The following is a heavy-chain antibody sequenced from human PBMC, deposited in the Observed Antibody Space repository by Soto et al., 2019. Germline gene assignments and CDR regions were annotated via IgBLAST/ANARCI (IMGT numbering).Heavy chain of an antibody. CDR3: AKETDYDFWSGYFDY. D-gene: IGHD3-3*01. J-gene: IGHJ4*02. Sequence: GGSLRLSCTASGFTFSSYAMSWVRQAPGKGLEWVSAISGSGGSTYYADSVKGRFTISRDNSKNTLYLQMNSLRAEDTAVYYCAKETDYDFWSGYFDYWGQGTLVTVSS. CDR2: ISGSGGST. V-gene: IGHV3-23*01. CDR1: GFTFSSYA.